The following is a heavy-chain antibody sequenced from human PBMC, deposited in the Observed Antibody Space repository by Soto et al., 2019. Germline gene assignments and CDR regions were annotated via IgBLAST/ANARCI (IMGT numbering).Heavy chain of an antibody. J-gene: IGHJ5*02. CDR1: GFSVSSNY. Sequence: GGSLRLSCAISGFSVSSNYLSWVRQAPGKVLEWVSVHYSGGSTYYADSVQGRFTISRDKSNNTLYLQMRRVRAEDTAVYFCARHRHPRGTVGATSPLDPWGQGXQVTVYS. CDR3: ARHRHPRGTVGATSPLDP. CDR2: HYSGGST. D-gene: IGHD1-26*01. V-gene: IGHV3-53*01.